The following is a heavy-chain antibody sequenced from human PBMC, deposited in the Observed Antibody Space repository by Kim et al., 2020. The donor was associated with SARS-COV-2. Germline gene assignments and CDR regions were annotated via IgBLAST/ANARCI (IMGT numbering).Heavy chain of an antibody. CDR1: GGSISSGGYY. V-gene: IGHV4-31*03. Sequence: SETLSLTCTVSGGSISSGGYYWSWICQHPGMGLEWNGYIYYSGSTYDNPSLKSRVTISVDTSKNQFSLKLSSVTAADTAVYYCARETYYYDSSGYRYFDYWGQGTLVTVSS. CDR3: ARETYYYDSSGYRYFDY. CDR2: IYYSGST. D-gene: IGHD3-22*01. J-gene: IGHJ4*02.